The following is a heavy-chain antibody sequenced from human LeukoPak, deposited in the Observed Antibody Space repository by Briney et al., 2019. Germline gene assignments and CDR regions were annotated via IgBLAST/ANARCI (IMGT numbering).Heavy chain of an antibody. J-gene: IGHJ4*02. V-gene: IGHV3-11*04. CDR1: GFTFSDYY. D-gene: IGHD3-22*01. Sequence: GGSLRLSCAASGFTFSDYYMSWIRQAPGKGLEWISYISPRGNTIYYADSVKGRFTISRDNAKNTLYLQMNSLRAEDTAVYYCARRIYYDNSGYRYWGQGTLVTVSS. CDR2: ISPRGNTI. CDR3: ARRIYYDNSGYRY.